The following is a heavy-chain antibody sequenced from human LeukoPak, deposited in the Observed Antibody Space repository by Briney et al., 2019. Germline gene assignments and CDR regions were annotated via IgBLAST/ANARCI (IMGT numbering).Heavy chain of an antibody. Sequence: GGSLRLSCAASGFTFNTYAMSWVRQAPGKGPEWVSGISASGGSTYYADSVKGRFTISRDNSKITLYLKMNSLRAEDTAVYYCAKGVVVGATRPDYWGQGTLVTVSS. J-gene: IGHJ4*02. CDR1: GFTFNTYA. V-gene: IGHV3-23*01. D-gene: IGHD1-26*01. CDR3: AKGVVVGATRPDY. CDR2: ISASGGST.